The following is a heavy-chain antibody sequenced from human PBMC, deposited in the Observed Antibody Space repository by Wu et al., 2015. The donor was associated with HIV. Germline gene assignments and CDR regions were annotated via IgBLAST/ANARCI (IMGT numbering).Heavy chain of an antibody. V-gene: IGHV1-8*01. CDR1: GYTFTTSD. J-gene: IGHJ6*02. Sequence: QVQLVQSGAEVKKPGASVKVSCKASGYTFTTSDIHWVRQASGQGLEWMGWMNPNSGNTGYAQKFQGRVTMTRNTSISTAYMELSSLRSEDTAVYYCARGGLTTVTTYYYYGMDVWGQGTTVTVSS. CDR3: ARGGLTTVTTYYYYGMDV. D-gene: IGHD4-17*01. CDR2: MNPNSGNT.